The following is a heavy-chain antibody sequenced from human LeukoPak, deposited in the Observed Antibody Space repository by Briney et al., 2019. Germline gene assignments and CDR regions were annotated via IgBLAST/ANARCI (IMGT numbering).Heavy chain of an antibody. V-gene: IGHV1-69*13. J-gene: IGHJ6*03. D-gene: IGHD5-18*01. CDR2: IIPILGTS. CDR1: GGTFSRFA. Sequence: SVKASCKASGGTFSRFAISWVRQAPGQGLEWMGGIIPILGTSDYAQRFRDRVTITADEDTTTAYMELSSLTSDDTAVYYCALVDAVMAGQYFYHMDVWGKGTTVTISS. CDR3: ALVDAVMAGQYFYHMDV.